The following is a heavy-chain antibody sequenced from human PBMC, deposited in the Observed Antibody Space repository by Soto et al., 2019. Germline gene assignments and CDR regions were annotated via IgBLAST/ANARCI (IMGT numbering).Heavy chain of an antibody. Sequence: PGGSLRLSCAASGFKFSNYAMSWVRQAPGKGLEWVSLISATGGGTYYADSVKGRFTISRDNSHNTLYLQVHSLTAEDTAVYYCAKDRRAGANSAFYCESWAGGAQVTVAS. D-gene: IGHD2-15*01. V-gene: IGHV3-23*01. CDR1: GFKFSNYA. J-gene: IGHJ5*01. CDR2: ISATGGGT. CDR3: AKDRRAGANSAFYCES.